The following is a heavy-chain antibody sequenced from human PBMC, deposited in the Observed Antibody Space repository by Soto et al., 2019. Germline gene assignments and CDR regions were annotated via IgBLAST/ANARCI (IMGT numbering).Heavy chain of an antibody. CDR3: ARDLIVVVPAAQYYYYYGMDV. CDR1: GYTFTGYY. D-gene: IGHD2-2*01. Sequence: SVKVSCKASGYTFTGYYMHWVRQAPGQGLEWMGWINPNSGGTNYAQKFQGRVTMTRDTSISTAYMELSRLRSDDTAVYYCARDLIVVVPAAQYYYYYGMDVWGQGTTVTVS. CDR2: INPNSGGT. V-gene: IGHV1-2*02. J-gene: IGHJ6*02.